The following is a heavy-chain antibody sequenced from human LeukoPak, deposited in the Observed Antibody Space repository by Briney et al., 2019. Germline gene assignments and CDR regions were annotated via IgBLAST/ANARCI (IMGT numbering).Heavy chain of an antibody. CDR3: ARALGYSNAFGI. V-gene: IGHV4-4*02. D-gene: IGHD3-22*01. CDR1: GGSISSSNW. Sequence: SGTLSLTCAVSGGSISSSNWWSWVRQPPGKGLEWIGRIYTSGSTNYNPSLKSRVTMSVDTSKNQFSLKLSSVTAADTAVYYCARALGYSNAFGIWGQGTMVTVSS. J-gene: IGHJ3*02. CDR2: IYTSGST.